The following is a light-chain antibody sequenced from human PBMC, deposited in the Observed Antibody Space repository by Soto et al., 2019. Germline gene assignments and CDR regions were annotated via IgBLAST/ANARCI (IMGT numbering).Light chain of an antibody. CDR2: WAS. CDR3: QQYCSTYT. CDR1: QSVLYSSNNKNY. J-gene: IGKJ2*01. Sequence: DIVMTQSPDSLAVSLGERATINCKSSQSVLYSSNNKNYLAWYQQKPGQPPKLLIYWASTRESGVPDRVSGSGSGTDFTLTISSLQAEDVAVYYCQQYCSTYTFGQGTKLEIK. V-gene: IGKV4-1*01.